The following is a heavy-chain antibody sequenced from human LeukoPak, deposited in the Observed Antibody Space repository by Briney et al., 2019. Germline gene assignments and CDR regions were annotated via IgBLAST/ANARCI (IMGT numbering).Heavy chain of an antibody. V-gene: IGHV3-21*01. CDR1: GFTLSSYS. CDR2: ICSSSSYI. J-gene: IGHJ4*02. Sequence: GGSLRLSCAASGFTLSSYSMNWVRQAPGKGLEWVSSICSSSSYIYYADSVKGRFTISRDKAKNSLHLQMSSLRAEDTAVYYCAASTKHPAMVDYWGQGTLVTVSS. CDR3: AASTKHPAMVDY. D-gene: IGHD5-18*01.